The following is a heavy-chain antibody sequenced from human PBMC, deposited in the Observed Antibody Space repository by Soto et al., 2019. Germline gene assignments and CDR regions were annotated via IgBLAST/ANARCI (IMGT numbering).Heavy chain of an antibody. CDR2: ISYDGSNK. Sequence: PGWSMRLSCAASGFTFSSYAMHWVRQAPGKGLEWVAVISYDGSNKYYADSVKGRFTISRDNSKNTLYLQMNSLRAEDTAVYYCARARYYDFWSGYALDYWGQGTLVTVSS. CDR3: ARARYYDFWSGYALDY. V-gene: IGHV3-30-3*01. J-gene: IGHJ4*02. CDR1: GFTFSSYA. D-gene: IGHD3-3*01.